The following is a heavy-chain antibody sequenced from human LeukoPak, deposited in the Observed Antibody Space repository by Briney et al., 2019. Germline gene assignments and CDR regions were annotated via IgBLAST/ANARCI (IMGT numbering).Heavy chain of an antibody. CDR2: IYYSGYT. CDR1: GGSFSSYY. CDR3: ARTTMVRGTYYMDV. D-gene: IGHD3-10*01. Sequence: SETLSLTCTVSGGSFSSYYWSWIRQPPGKGLEWIGCIYYSGYTNYKSSLKSRVTISVDTSKNQFSLKLSSVTAADTAVYYCARTTMVRGTYYMDVWGKGTTVTVSS. J-gene: IGHJ6*03. V-gene: IGHV4-59*01.